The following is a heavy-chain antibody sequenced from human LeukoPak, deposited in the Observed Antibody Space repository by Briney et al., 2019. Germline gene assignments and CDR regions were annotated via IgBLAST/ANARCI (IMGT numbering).Heavy chain of an antibody. D-gene: IGHD3-3*01. CDR1: GFTVSSYW. Sequence: AGGSLRLSCAASGFTVSSYWMNWVRQAPGKGLEWVANIKQDGSEKYYVDSVKGRFTTSRDDAKNSLYLQMNSLRAEDTAVYYCARDFSAFDIWGQGTMVTVSS. V-gene: IGHV3-7*05. J-gene: IGHJ3*02. CDR3: ARDFSAFDI. CDR2: IKQDGSEK.